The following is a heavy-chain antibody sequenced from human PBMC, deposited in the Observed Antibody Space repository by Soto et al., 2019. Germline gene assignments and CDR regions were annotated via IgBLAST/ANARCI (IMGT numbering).Heavy chain of an antibody. CDR2: IYWDDDK. D-gene: IGHD3-16*01. CDR3: AHRGGGSDIWYFDL. Sequence: TLSLTCTVSGGSISSYYWSWIRQPPGKALEWLALIYWDDDKRYSPSLKSRLTITKDTSKNQVVLTMTNMDPVDTATYYCAHRGGGSDIWYFDLWGRGTLVTVSS. V-gene: IGHV2-5*08. CDR1: GGSISSYYW. J-gene: IGHJ2*01.